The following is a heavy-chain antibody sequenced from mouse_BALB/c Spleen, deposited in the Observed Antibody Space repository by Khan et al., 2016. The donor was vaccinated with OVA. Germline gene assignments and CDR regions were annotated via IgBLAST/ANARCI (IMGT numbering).Heavy chain of an antibody. V-gene: IGHV1-22*01. D-gene: IGHD1-2*01. CDR1: GYTFTEYT. J-gene: IGHJ1*01. Sequence: QQSGPELVKPGASVKISCKTSGYTFTEYTMHWVKQSHGKSLEWIGRINPNNGGTSYNQKFKGKATLTVDTSSTTAYMELRSLTSEDSAVYYCARRDYYAYFWFFDVWGAGTTVTVSS. CDR3: ARRDYYAYFWFFDV. CDR2: INPNNGGT.